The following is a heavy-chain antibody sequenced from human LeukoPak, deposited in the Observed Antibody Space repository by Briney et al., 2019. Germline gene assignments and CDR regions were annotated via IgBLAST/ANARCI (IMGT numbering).Heavy chain of an antibody. Sequence: GASVKVSCKASGYTFTGYYMHWVRQAPGQGLEWMGWINPKNGDTNYGHKFQGRVTMTRDTSISTAYMDLSRLRSDDTAVYYCARLPLLLRSGELSTGRGQGTLVTVSS. D-gene: IGHD3-16*02. V-gene: IGHV1-2*07. CDR3: ARLPLLLRSGELSTG. CDR2: INPKNGDT. CDR1: GYTFTGYY. J-gene: IGHJ4*02.